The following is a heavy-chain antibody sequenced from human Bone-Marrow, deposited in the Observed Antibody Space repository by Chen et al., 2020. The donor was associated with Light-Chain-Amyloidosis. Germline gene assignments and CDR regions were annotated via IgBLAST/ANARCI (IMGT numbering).Heavy chain of an antibody. CDR3: AREGGGVEGRPFDY. D-gene: IGHD3-16*01. CDR1: GFRFRNYA. CDR2: ISDDGTKK. Sequence: VQLVASGGGAVQPCRSIRLFRAAAGFRFRNYAMHWVRQTPDKGLEWLAVISDDGTKKFYRDSVQGRFTISRDNSKTTLYMAMDTLTVEDTAIYYCAREGGGVEGRPFDYWGQGALVTVSS. V-gene: IGHV3-30-3*01. J-gene: IGHJ4*02.